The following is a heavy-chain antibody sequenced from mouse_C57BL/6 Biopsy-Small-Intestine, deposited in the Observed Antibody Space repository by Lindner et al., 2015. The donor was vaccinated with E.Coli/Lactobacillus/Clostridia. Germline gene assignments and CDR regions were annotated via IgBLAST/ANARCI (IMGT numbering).Heavy chain of an antibody. Sequence: VQLQESGPELVKPGASVKISCKASGYAFSSSWMNWVKQRPGKGLEWIGQIYPGDGDTNYNGKFKGKATLTADKSSSTAYMQLSSLTSEDSAVYFCARSNWVYAMDYWGQGTSVTVSS. CDR3: ARSNWVYAMDY. D-gene: IGHD4-1*01. V-gene: IGHV1-80*01. CDR1: GYAFSSSW. CDR2: IYPGDGDT. J-gene: IGHJ4*01.